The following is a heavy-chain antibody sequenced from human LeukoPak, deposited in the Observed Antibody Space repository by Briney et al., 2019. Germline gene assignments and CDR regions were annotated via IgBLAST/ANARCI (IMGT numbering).Heavy chain of an antibody. Sequence: SETLSLTCAVYGGSFSAHYCSWIRQPPGKGLEWIGEINHSGSTNNNPSLKSRVTISVVTSKRQFSVKLGSVNAAETAVYWCWRGSDYYSYGLDVWGQGTTVTVSS. V-gene: IGHV4-34*01. CDR2: INHSGST. J-gene: IGHJ6*02. CDR1: GGSFSAHY. CDR3: WRGSDYYSYGLDV.